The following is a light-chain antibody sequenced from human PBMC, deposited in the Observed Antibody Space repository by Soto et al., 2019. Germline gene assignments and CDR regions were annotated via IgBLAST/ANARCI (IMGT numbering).Light chain of an antibody. V-gene: IGKV2-28*01. CDR2: LGS. CDR1: QSLLHSNGYNY. J-gene: IGKJ2*01. CDR3: MQALQTPPT. Sequence: DIVMTQSPLCLPVTPGEPASISCRSSQSLLHSNGYNYLDWYLQKPGQSPQLLIYLGSNRASGVPDRFSGNGSGTDFTLKISRVEAEDVGLYYRMQALQTPPTLGQGTKLEIK.